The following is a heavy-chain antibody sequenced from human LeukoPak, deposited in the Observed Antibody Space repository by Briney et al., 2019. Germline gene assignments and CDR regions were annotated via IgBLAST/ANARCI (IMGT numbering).Heavy chain of an antibody. D-gene: IGHD1-14*01. J-gene: IGHJ4*02. Sequence: ASVKVSCKASGYTFTGYFIHWVRQAPGQGLEWMGWINPNSGDTNLVQKFQGRVTLTRDTSTSTAYMELSSLRSDDTAVYYCARGLTTGFDFWGQGTLVTVSS. CDR3: ARGLTTGFDF. V-gene: IGHV1-2*02. CDR2: INPNSGDT. CDR1: GYTFTGYF.